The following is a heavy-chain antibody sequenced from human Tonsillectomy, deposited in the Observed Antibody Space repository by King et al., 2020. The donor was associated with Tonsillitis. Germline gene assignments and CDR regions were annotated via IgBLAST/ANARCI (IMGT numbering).Heavy chain of an antibody. CDR2: IYTSRST. Sequence: VQLQESGPGLVKPSEALFLTCTVSGGSISGYYWSWIRQPAGKGLEWIGGIYTSRSTNYNPPLKRRDTMSVDTAKNQFSLKLSSVTAADTAVYYCARSDFWSGYYNFWGQGTLVTVSS. D-gene: IGHD3-3*01. V-gene: IGHV4-4*07. CDR3: ARSDFWSGYYNF. J-gene: IGHJ4*02. CDR1: GGSISGYY.